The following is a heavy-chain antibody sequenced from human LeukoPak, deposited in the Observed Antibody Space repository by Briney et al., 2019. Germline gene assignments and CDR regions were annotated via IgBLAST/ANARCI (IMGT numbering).Heavy chain of an antibody. D-gene: IGHD2/OR15-2a*01. CDR2: IMPLFGTA. Sequence: ASVKVSCKTSGGTFNNSAISWVRQAPGQGLEWLGGIMPLFGTAGYAQKFQGRVTITKDESTRTVYLELTSLTSDDTAVYYCARVQAYCNSDSCHDYWGQGTLVTVSS. CDR3: ARVQAYCNSDSCHDY. CDR1: GGTFNNSA. V-gene: IGHV1-69*05. J-gene: IGHJ4*02.